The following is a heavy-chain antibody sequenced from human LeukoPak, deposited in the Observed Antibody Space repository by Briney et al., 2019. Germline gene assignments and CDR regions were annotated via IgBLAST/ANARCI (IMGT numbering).Heavy chain of an antibody. V-gene: IGHV3-23*01. CDR1: GFTFSSYA. CDR2: ISGTGGNT. Sequence: GGSLGLSCAASGFTFSSYAMSWVRQAPGKGLEWVSGISGTGGNTYYADSVKGRFTISRDNSKNTLYLQMNTLRAEDTAIYYGAKSRGSSTSAYAMDVWGQGTTVTVSS. CDR3: AKSRGSSTSAYAMDV. D-gene: IGHD2-2*01. J-gene: IGHJ6*02.